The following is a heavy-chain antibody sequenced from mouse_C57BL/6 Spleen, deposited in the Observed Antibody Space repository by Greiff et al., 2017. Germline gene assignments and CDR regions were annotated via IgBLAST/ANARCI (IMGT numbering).Heavy chain of an antibody. J-gene: IGHJ2*01. V-gene: IGHV1-9*01. CDR2: ILPGSGST. CDR3: ARYDYLFDY. CDR1: GYTFTGYW. D-gene: IGHD2-4*01. Sequence: VNLVESGAELMKPGASVKLSCKATGYTFTGYWIEWVKQRPGHGLEWIGEILPGSGSTNCNEKFKGKATFTADTSSNTAYMQLSSLTTEDSAIYYCARYDYLFDYWGQGTTLTVSS.